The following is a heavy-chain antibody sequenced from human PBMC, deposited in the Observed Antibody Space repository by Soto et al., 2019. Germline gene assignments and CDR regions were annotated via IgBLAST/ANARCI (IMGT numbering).Heavy chain of an antibody. CDR2: ISSSSRTI. Sequence: EVQLVESGGGLVQPGGYLRLSCAASGFTFSSYSMNWVRQAPGKGLEWVSYISSSSRTIYYADSVKGRFTISRDNAKNSLYLQMNSLRAEDTAVYYCARDGGQWLNWFDPWGQGTLVTVSS. CDR3: ARDGGQWLNWFDP. V-gene: IGHV3-48*01. J-gene: IGHJ5*02. CDR1: GFTFSSYS. D-gene: IGHD6-19*01.